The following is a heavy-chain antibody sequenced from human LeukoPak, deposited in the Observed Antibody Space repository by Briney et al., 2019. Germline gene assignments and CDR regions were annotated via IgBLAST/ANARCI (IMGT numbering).Heavy chain of an antibody. D-gene: IGHD5-12*01. CDR1: GGSFSGYY. CDR3: ARGRGWGRSSWLQFPYYFDY. J-gene: IGHJ4*02. CDR2: INHSGST. V-gene: IGHV4-34*01. Sequence: SETLSLTCAVYGGSFSGYYWSRIRQPPRKGREWIGEINHSGSTNYNPSLKSRVTISVDTSKNQFSLKLSSVTAADTAVYYCARGRGWGRSSWLQFPYYFDYWGQGTLVTVSS.